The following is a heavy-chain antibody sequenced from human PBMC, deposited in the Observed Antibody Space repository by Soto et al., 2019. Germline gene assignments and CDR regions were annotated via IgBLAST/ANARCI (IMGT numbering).Heavy chain of an antibody. V-gene: IGHV4-30-2*01. D-gene: IGHD2-2*01. J-gene: IGHJ6*02. CDR1: GGSISSGGYS. CDR3: ARGAGVLVPAARYDYYGMDV. CDR2: IYHSGST. Sequence: PSETLSLTCAVSGGSISSGGYSWSWIRQPPGKGLEWIGYIYHSGSTYYNPSLKSRVTISVDRSKNQFSLKLSSVTAADTAVYYCARGAGVLVPAARYDYYGMDVWGQGTTVTVSS.